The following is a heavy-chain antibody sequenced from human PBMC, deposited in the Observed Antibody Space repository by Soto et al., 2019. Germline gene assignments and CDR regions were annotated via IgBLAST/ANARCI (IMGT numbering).Heavy chain of an antibody. D-gene: IGHD6-6*01. V-gene: IGHV4-31*03. J-gene: IGHJ6*04. CDR2: IYYSGST. CDR3: EREGVSSSSDVFMDV. CDR1: GGSISSGGYY. Sequence: SETLSLTCTVSGGSISSGGYYWSWIRQHPGKGLEWIGYIYYSGSTYYNPSLKSRVTISVDTSKNQFSLKLSSVTAADTAVYYCEREGVSSSSDVFMDVWGKGTTVTVSS.